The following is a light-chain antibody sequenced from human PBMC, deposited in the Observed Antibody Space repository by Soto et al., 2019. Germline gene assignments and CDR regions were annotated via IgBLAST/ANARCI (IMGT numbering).Light chain of an antibody. V-gene: IGKV3-20*01. CDR2: GAS. CDR3: QQYGSSPRT. J-gene: IGKJ1*01. Sequence: EIVLTQSPGTLSLSPEERATLSCRDSQSVSSSYLAWYQQKPGQAPRLLIYGASSRATGIPDRFSGSGSGTDFTLTISRLEPEDFAVYYCQQYGSSPRTFGQGTKVEIK. CDR1: QSVSSSY.